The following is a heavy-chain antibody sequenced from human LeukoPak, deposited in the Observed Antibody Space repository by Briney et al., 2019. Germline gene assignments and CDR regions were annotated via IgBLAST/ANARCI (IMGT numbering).Heavy chain of an antibody. Sequence: GGSLRLSCAASGFTFSSYAMSRVRQAPGKGLEWVGRIKSKTDGGTTDYAAPVKGRFTISRDDSKNTLYLQMNSLKTEDTAVYYCTREAVTANGYFDYWGQGTLVTVSS. CDR3: TREAVTANGYFDY. D-gene: IGHD2-21*02. V-gene: IGHV3-15*01. J-gene: IGHJ4*02. CDR2: IKSKTDGGTT. CDR1: GFTFSSYA.